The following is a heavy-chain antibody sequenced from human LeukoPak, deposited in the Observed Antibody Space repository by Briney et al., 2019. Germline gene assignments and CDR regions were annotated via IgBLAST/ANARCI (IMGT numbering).Heavy chain of an antibody. Sequence: SQTLSLTCTVSGGSISSGSYYWSWIRQPAGKGLEWIGRIYTSGSTNYNPSLKSRVTISVDTSKNQFSLKLSSVTAADTAVYYCARTKLLWFGELSQSGPLTRWGQGTLVTVSS. CDR2: IYTSGST. CDR1: GGSISSGSYY. D-gene: IGHD3-10*01. J-gene: IGHJ4*02. CDR3: ARTKLLWFGELSQSGPLTR. V-gene: IGHV4-61*02.